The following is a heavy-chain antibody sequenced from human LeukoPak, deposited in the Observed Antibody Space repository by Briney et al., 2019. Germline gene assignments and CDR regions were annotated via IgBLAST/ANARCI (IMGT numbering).Heavy chain of an antibody. CDR3: ARDGVAVGYFDY. J-gene: IGHJ4*02. V-gene: IGHV4-61*02. CDR1: GGSISSGSYY. D-gene: IGHD6-19*01. CDR2: IYTSGST. Sequence: SQTLSLTCTVSGGSISSGSYYWSWIRQPAGKGLEWIGRIYTSGSTNYNPSLKSRVTISVDTSKNQFSLKLSSVTAADTAVYYCARDGVAVGYFDYWGQGTLVTVSP.